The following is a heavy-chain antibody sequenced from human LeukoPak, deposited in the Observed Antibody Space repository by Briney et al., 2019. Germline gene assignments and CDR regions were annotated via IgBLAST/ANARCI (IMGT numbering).Heavy chain of an antibody. CDR2: ISSSSSYT. D-gene: IGHD5-18*01. J-gene: IGHJ4*02. Sequence: GGSLRLSCAASGFTFSDYYMSWIRQAPGKGLEWVSYISSSSSYTNYADSVKGRFTISRDNAKNSLYLQMNSLRAEDTAVYYCAGERGDTAMVFDYWGQGTLVTVSS. V-gene: IGHV3-11*06. CDR1: GFTFSDYY. CDR3: AGERGDTAMVFDY.